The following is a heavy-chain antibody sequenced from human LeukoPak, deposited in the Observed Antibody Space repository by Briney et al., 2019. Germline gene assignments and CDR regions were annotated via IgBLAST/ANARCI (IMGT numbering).Heavy chain of an antibody. Sequence: ASETLSLTCTVSGGSFSSYYWSWIRQPAGKGLEWIGRIYNSGSTTFNSSLKSRVTMSVDTSKNQVSLKLSSVTAADTAVYYCSTGDGYNSFDYWGQGTLVTVSS. J-gene: IGHJ4*02. V-gene: IGHV4-4*07. D-gene: IGHD5-24*01. CDR1: GGSFSSYY. CDR2: IYNSGST. CDR3: STGDGYNSFDY.